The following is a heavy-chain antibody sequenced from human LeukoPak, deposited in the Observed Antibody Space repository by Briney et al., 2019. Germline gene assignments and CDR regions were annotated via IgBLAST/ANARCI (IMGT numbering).Heavy chain of an antibody. Sequence: ASVKVSCKGSGYTFTVYYMHLVRQAPGQGLEWVGWINANSGSTNYTQKFQGRVTMTRDTSISTAYMELSKLRSDDTAVYYCARSNYYDSSGYFDYWGQGTLVTVSS. CDR3: ARSNYYDSSGYFDY. CDR1: GYTFTVYY. J-gene: IGHJ4*02. CDR2: INANSGST. V-gene: IGHV1-2*02. D-gene: IGHD3-22*01.